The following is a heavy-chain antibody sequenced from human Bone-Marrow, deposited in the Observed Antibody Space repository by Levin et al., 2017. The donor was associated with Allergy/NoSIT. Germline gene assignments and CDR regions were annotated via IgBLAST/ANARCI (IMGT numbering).Heavy chain of an antibody. V-gene: IGHV4-59*01. Sequence: SETLSLTCTVSGGSISSYYWSWIRQPPGKGLEHIGYISYSGSTNYSPSLKSRVTISLDSSRKQFSLRLDYVTAADTAVYYCARVSTSFDDWGQGTLVMVSS. CDR1: GGSISSYY. CDR2: ISYSGST. D-gene: IGHD2-2*01. J-gene: IGHJ4*02. CDR3: ARVSTSFDD.